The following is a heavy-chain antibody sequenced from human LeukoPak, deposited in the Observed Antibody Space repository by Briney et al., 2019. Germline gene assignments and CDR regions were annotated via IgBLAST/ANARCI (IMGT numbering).Heavy chain of an antibody. D-gene: IGHD6-19*01. CDR3: ARATGAVAGTFY. CDR2: ISGSGGST. Sequence: GGSLRLSCAASGFTFSNYAMNWVRQAPGKGLEWVSTISGSGGSTYYADSVKGRFTISRDNSQSTLYLQMNSLRAEDTAVYYCARATGAVAGTFYWGQGTLVTVSS. J-gene: IGHJ4*02. V-gene: IGHV3-23*01. CDR1: GFTFSNYA.